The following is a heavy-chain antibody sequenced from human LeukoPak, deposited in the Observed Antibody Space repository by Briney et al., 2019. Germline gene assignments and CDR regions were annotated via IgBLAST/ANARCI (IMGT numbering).Heavy chain of an antibody. Sequence: GGSLRLSCAASGFTFSSYAMSWVRQAPGKGLEWVSAISGSGGSTYYADSVKGRFTISGDNSKNTLYLQMNSLRAEDTAVYYCAKAPRGFWYYFDYWGQGTLVTVSS. D-gene: IGHD2-8*02. CDR1: GFTFSSYA. CDR2: ISGSGGST. J-gene: IGHJ4*02. CDR3: AKAPRGFWYYFDY. V-gene: IGHV3-23*01.